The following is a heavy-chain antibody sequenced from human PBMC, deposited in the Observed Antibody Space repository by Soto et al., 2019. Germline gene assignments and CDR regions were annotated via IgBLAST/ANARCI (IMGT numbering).Heavy chain of an antibody. CDR2: IIPIFGTA. V-gene: IGHV1-69*06. J-gene: IGHJ6*02. Sequence: ASVKVSCKASGGTFSSYAISWVRQAPGQGLEWMGGIIPIFGTANYAQKFQGRVTITADKSTSTAYRELSSLRSEDTAVYYCAREGGYSSSWPDYDYYGMDVWGQGTTVTVSS. D-gene: IGHD6-13*01. CDR3: AREGGYSSSWPDYDYYGMDV. CDR1: GGTFSSYA.